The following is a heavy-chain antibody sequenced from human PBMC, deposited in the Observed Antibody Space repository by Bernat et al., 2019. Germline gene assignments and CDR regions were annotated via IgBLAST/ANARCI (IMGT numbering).Heavy chain of an antibody. CDR2: ISSSSSYI. V-gene: IGHV3-21*01. CDR1: GFTFSSYS. D-gene: IGHD5-24*01. Sequence: EVQLVESGGGLVKPGGSLRLSCAAPGFTFSSYSMNWVRQAPGKGLEWVSSISSSSSYIYYADSVKGRFTISRDNAKNSLYLQMNSLRAEDTAVYYCASNGYNYAKYVDYWGQGTLVTVSS. J-gene: IGHJ4*02. CDR3: ASNGYNYAKYVDY.